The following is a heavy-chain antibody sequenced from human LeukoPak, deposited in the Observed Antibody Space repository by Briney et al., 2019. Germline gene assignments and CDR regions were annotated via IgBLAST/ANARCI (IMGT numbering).Heavy chain of an antibody. V-gene: IGHV4-34*01. CDR1: GGSFSGYY. CDR2: INHSGST. J-gene: IGHJ4*02. Sequence: SETLSLTCAVYGGSFSGYYWSWIRQPPGKGLEWIGEINHSGSTNYNPSLKSRVAISVDTSKNQFSLKLSSVTAADTAVYYCARGGVGYYFDYWGQGTLVTVSS. D-gene: IGHD1-26*01. CDR3: ARGGVGYYFDY.